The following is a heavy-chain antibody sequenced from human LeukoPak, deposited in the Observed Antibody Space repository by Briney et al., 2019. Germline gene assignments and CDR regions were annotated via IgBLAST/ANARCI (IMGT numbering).Heavy chain of an antibody. CDR2: INHSGST. D-gene: IGHD4-17*01. Sequence: SETLSLTCAVYGGSFSGYYWSWIRQPPGKGLEWIGEINHSGSTNYNPSLKSRVTISVDTSKNQFSLKLSSVTAAGTAVYYCARGQSDDYGDPRGYFDLWGRGTLVTVSS. CDR3: ARGQSDDYGDPRGYFDL. V-gene: IGHV4-34*01. J-gene: IGHJ2*01. CDR1: GGSFSGYY.